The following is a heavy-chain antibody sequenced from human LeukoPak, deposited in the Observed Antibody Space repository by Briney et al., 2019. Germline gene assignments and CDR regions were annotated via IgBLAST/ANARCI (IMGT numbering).Heavy chain of an antibody. D-gene: IGHD6-13*01. Sequence: ASVKVSYKASGYTFTSYGISWVRQAPGQGLEWMGWISAYNGNTNYAQKLQGRVTMTTDTSTSTAYMELRSLRSDDAAVYYCARALIAAAGIDFFDYWGQGTLVTVSS. CDR1: GYTFTSYG. CDR2: ISAYNGNT. CDR3: ARALIAAAGIDFFDY. V-gene: IGHV1-18*04. J-gene: IGHJ4*02.